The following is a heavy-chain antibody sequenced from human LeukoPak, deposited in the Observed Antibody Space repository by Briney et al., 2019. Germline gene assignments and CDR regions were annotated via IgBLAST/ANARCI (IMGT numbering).Heavy chain of an antibody. CDR1: GFTFDDYG. D-gene: IGHD3-22*01. CDR2: INRNGGST. CDR3: ARDANPRIAYYYDSSGYNH. Sequence: GGSLRLSCAASGFTFDDYGMSWVRQAPGKGLEWVSGINRNGGSTGYADSVKGRFTISRDNAKNSLYLQMNSLRAEDTALYYCARDANPRIAYYYDSSGYNHWGQGTLVTVSS. J-gene: IGHJ4*02. V-gene: IGHV3-20*04.